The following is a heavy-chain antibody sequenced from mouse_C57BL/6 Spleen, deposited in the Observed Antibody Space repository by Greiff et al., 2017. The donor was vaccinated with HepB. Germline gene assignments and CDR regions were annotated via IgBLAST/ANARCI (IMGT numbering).Heavy chain of an antibody. CDR2: INYDGSST. V-gene: IGHV5-16*01. Sequence: EAKLMESEGGLVQPGSSMKLSCTASGFTFSDYYMAWVRQVPEKGLEWVANINYDGSSTYYLDSLKSRFIISRDNAKNILYLQMSSLKSEDTATYYCARADGYLWYFDVWGSGTTVTVSS. D-gene: IGHD2-3*01. CDR1: GFTFSDYY. J-gene: IGHJ1*01. CDR3: ARADGYLWYFDV.